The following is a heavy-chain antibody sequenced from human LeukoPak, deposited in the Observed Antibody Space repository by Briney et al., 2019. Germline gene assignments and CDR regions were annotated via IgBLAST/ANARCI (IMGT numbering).Heavy chain of an antibody. CDR1: GGSISSGSYY. CDR2: IYTSGST. Sequence: KASETLSHTCTVSGGSISSGSYYWSWIRQPAGKGLEWIGRIYTSGSTNYNPSLKSRVTISVDTSKNQFSLKLSSVTAADTAVYYCARESGGYSYGCFDYWGQGTLVTVSS. CDR3: ARESGGYSYGCFDY. V-gene: IGHV4-61*02. J-gene: IGHJ4*02. D-gene: IGHD5-18*01.